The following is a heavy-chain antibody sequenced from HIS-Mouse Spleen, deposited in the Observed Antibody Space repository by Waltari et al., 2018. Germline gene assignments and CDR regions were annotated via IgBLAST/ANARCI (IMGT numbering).Heavy chain of an antibody. CDR2: IYYSGST. J-gene: IGHJ6*02. CDR3: ARMVRGVINSYYYGMDV. Sequence: QVQLQESGPGLVKPSETLSLTCTVSGGSISTYYWSWIRQPPGKGLEWIGYIYYSGSTNYNPSLKSRVTISVDTSKNQFSLKLSSVTAADTAVYYCARMVRGVINSYYYGMDVWGQGTTVTVSS. V-gene: IGHV4-59*08. D-gene: IGHD3-10*01. CDR1: GGSISTYY.